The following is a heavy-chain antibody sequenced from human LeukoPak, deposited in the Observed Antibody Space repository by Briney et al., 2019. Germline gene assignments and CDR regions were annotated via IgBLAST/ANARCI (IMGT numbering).Heavy chain of an antibody. CDR3: ARDPGYSYGYNWFDP. CDR1: GGSFSGYY. D-gene: IGHD5-18*01. Sequence: SETLSLTCAVYGGSFSGYYWSWIRQPPGKGLEWIGSIYYSGSTYYNPSLKSRVTISVDTSKNQFSLKLSSVTAADTAVYYCARDPGYSYGYNWFDPWGQGTLVTVSS. CDR2: IYYSGST. V-gene: IGHV4-34*01. J-gene: IGHJ5*02.